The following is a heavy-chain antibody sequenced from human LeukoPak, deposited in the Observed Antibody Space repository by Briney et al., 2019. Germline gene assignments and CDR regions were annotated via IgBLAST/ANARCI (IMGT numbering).Heavy chain of an antibody. Sequence: GGSLRLSCAASGFTFSSYSMNWVRQAPGKGLEWVSSISSSSSYIYYADSVKGRFTISRDNAKNSLYLQMNSLRAEDTAVYYCARDTSGIAALAADYWGQGTLVTVSS. CDR1: GFTFSSYS. CDR2: ISSSSSYI. D-gene: IGHD6-6*01. J-gene: IGHJ4*02. V-gene: IGHV3-21*01. CDR3: ARDTSGIAALAADY.